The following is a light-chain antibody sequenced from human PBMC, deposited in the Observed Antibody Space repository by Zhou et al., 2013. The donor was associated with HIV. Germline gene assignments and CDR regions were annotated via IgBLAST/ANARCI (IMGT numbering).Light chain of an antibody. CDR1: QGIGDD. CDR3: QKYDSAPLT. Sequence: DIQLTQSPSSLSASVGDRVTITCRASQGIGDDLAWFQQKPGKVPRLLIYAASTLQSGVPSRFSGSGSGTDFTLTISSLQSEDFATYYCQKYDSAPLTFGQGTEGGNQT. CDR2: AAS. J-gene: IGKJ1*01. V-gene: IGKV1-27*01.